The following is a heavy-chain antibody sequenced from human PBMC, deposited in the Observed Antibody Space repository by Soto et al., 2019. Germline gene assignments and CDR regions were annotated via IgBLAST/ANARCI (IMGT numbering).Heavy chain of an antibody. Sequence: QVQLVESGGGVVQPGRSLRLSCAASGITFSSYGMHWVRQAPGKGLEWVAVISYDGSNKYYADSVKGRFTISRDNSKNTLYLQMNSLRAEDTAVYYCAKDRLDYYGMDVWGQGTTVTVSS. CDR3: AKDRLDYYGMDV. J-gene: IGHJ6*02. D-gene: IGHD6-19*01. V-gene: IGHV3-30*18. CDR1: GITFSSYG. CDR2: ISYDGSNK.